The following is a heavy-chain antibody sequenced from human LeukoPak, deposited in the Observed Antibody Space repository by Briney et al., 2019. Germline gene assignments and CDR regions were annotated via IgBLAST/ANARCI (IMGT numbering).Heavy chain of an antibody. Sequence: GESLKISCKGSGYSFHYYWLGLDRQMPGKGLEWMGIIYPGYSDTRYSPSFQGQVTISADKSISTAYLQWSSLKASDTAMYYCARRGYYYDSSGYYGHYYYYMDVWGKGTTVTVSS. D-gene: IGHD3-22*01. CDR3: ARRGYYYDSSGYYGHYYYYMDV. V-gene: IGHV5-51*01. CDR2: IYPGYSDT. CDR1: GYSFHYYW. J-gene: IGHJ6*03.